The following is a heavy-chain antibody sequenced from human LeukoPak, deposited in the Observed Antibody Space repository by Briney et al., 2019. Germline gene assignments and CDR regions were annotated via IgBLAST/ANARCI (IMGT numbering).Heavy chain of an antibody. CDR3: ARTEYCSTTSCKYASF. CDR1: GFTFSSNW. CDR2: INRDGSST. V-gene: IGHV3-74*01. J-gene: IGHJ3*01. D-gene: IGHD2-2*01. Sequence: GGPLRLSCAVSGFTFSSNWMHGVRQAPGKGLVGVSQINRDGSSTNYGDSVKGRFTISRDNDKNTLYLQMNSLRAEDTAVYYCARTEYCSTTSCKYASFWGQGTMVTVSS.